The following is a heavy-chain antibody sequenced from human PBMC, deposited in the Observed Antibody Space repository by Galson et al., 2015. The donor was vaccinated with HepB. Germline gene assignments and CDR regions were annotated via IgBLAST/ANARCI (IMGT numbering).Heavy chain of an antibody. D-gene: IGHD1-20*01. CDR3: ARALAYNWGIDY. V-gene: IGHV3-33*01. CDR2: IWYDGSNK. CDR1: GFTFSSYG. Sequence: SLRLSCAASGFTFSSYGMHWVRQAPGKGLEWVAVIWYDGSNKYYADSVKGRFTISRDNSKNTLYLQMNSLRAEDTAVYYCARALAYNWGIDYWGQGTLVTVSS. J-gene: IGHJ4*02.